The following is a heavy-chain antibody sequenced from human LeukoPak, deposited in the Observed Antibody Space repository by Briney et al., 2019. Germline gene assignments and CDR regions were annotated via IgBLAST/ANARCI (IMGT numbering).Heavy chain of an antibody. D-gene: IGHD3-10*01. V-gene: IGHV4-39*07. CDR3: ARETRSGSYYNVIQDY. CDR1: GGSISSSSYY. J-gene: IGHJ4*02. Sequence: SETLSLTCTVSGGSISSSSYYWGWIRQPPGKGLEWIGSIYYSGSTYYNPSLKSRVTISVDTSKNQFSLKLSSVTAADTAVYYCARETRSGSYYNVIQDYWGQGTLVTVSS. CDR2: IYYSGST.